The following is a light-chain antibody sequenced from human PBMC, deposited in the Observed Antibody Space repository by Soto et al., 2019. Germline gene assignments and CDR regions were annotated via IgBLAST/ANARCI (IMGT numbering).Light chain of an antibody. J-gene: IGKJ1*01. CDR3: LQPHTFPRT. CDR1: QSFSSW. Sequence: DIQLTQSPSVLSASVGDRVTIPCRASQSFSSWLNWYQQKPGQTPKLLISHVSTVESGVSSRFSGSGSSTDFTLLIISMQPEDVAAYYCLQPHTFPRTFGQGTRVEIK. CDR2: HVS. V-gene: IGKV1-5*01.